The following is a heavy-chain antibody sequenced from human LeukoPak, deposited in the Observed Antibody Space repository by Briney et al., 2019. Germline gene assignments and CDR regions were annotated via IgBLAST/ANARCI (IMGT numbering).Heavy chain of an antibody. CDR2: INHSGST. J-gene: IGHJ6*03. D-gene: IGHD3-22*01. CDR1: GGSFSGYY. Sequence: SETLSLTCAVYGGSFSGYYWSWIRQPPGKGLEWIGEINHSGSTNYNPSLKSRVTISVDTSKNQFSLKLSSVTAADTAVYYCARGRGSGHYLPYYYYYMDVWGKGTTVTVSS. V-gene: IGHV4-34*01. CDR3: ARGRGSGHYLPYYYYYMDV.